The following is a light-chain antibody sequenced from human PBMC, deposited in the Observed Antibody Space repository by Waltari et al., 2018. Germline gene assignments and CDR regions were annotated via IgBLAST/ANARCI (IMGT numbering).Light chain of an antibody. CDR3: GAWDGSLTLYV. CDR2: DDH. Sequence: SVLTQTPSVSAAPGQRVTISCSGSTSTIGQNYVSWYQQLPGAAPKLLISDDHKRPSGTPDRFSGSKSGTSATLAITGLQTEDEADYFCGAWDGSLTLYVFGPGTRVTVL. CDR1: TSTIGQNY. J-gene: IGLJ1*01. V-gene: IGLV1-51*01.